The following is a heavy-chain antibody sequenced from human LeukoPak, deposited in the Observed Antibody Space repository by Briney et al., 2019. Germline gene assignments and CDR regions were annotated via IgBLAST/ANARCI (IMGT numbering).Heavy chain of an antibody. V-gene: IGHV3-7*01. CDR2: IKQDGSEK. CDR1: GFSFSAYW. Sequence: GGSLRLSCAVSGFSFSAYWMSWVRQAPGKGLEWVANIKQDGSEKYYMDSVRGRFTISRDNAKNSLFLQMNSLRAEDTAVYYCARDPNWGSPYFDSWGQGTLVTVSS. J-gene: IGHJ4*02. CDR3: ARDPNWGSPYFDS. D-gene: IGHD7-27*01.